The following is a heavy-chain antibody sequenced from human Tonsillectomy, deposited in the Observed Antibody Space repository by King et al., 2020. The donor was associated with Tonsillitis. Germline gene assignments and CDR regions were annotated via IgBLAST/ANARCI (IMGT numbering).Heavy chain of an antibody. CDR2: FSGSGTR. CDR1: GFTFSSYT. D-gene: IGHD5-18*01. V-gene: IGHV3-23*04. J-gene: IGHJ4*02. Sequence: VQLVESGGGLVQTGGSLRLSCAATGFTFSSYTMSWVRQAPGKGLEWVSTFSGSGTRFYADSVKGRFTISRDNSENTLYLQMSGLRADDTAIYYCARGNGYPYYFDYWGQGTLVTVSS. CDR3: ARGNGYPYYFDY.